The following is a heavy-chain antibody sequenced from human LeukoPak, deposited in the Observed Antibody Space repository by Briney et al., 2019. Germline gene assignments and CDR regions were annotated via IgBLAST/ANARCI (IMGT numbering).Heavy chain of an antibody. CDR2: IKQDGNEK. Sequence: GGSLRLSCAASGFTFSSYWMSWVRQAPGKGPEWVANIKQDGNEKYYVDSVKGRFTISRDNAKNSLYLQMNSLRAEDTAVYYCAREKGIAAALDYWGQGTLVTVSS. D-gene: IGHD6-13*01. V-gene: IGHV3-7*03. J-gene: IGHJ4*02. CDR3: AREKGIAAALDY. CDR1: GFTFSSYW.